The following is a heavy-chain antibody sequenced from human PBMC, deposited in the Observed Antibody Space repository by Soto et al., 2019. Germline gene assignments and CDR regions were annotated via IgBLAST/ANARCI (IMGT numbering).Heavy chain of an antibody. Sequence: GGSLRLSCAASGFTFSSYAMSWVRQAPGKGLEWVSAISGSGGSTYYADSVKGRFTISRDNSKNTLYLQMNSLRAEDTAVYYCATHPNWWEGDYDYYGMDVWGQGTTVTVSS. V-gene: IGHV3-23*01. CDR2: ISGSGGST. CDR1: GFTFSSYA. D-gene: IGHD1-26*01. CDR3: ATHPNWWEGDYDYYGMDV. J-gene: IGHJ6*02.